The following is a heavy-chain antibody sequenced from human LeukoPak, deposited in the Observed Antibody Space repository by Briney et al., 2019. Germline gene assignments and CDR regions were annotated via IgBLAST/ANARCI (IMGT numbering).Heavy chain of an antibody. D-gene: IGHD1-26*01. V-gene: IGHV3-74*01. CDR3: GRDDSRWEVPLDY. Sequence: GGSLRLSCAASGFTFNSYWMHWVRQVPGKGLVWVSRINSDGSRISYADSVKGRFTISRDNAKNTLYLQMNSLRAEDTAVYCCGRDDSRWEVPLDYWGQGTLVMVSS. J-gene: IGHJ4*02. CDR2: INSDGSRI. CDR1: GFTFNSYW.